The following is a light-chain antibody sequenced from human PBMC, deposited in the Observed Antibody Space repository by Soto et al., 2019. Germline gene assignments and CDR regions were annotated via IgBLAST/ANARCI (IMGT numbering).Light chain of an antibody. CDR2: GVN. Sequence: PGRAPKLIIYGVNNRPSGVSNRFSASKSADTASLTISGPQAEDEANYYCCSYTTSTTYVFGTGTKVTVL. V-gene: IGLV2-14*01. J-gene: IGLJ1*01. CDR3: CSYTTSTTYV.